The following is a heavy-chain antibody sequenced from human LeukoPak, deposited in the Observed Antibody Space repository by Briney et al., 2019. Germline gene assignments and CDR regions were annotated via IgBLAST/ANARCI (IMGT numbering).Heavy chain of an antibody. CDR1: GFTFDDYA. V-gene: IGHV3-9*01. D-gene: IGHD3-10*01. CDR3: AKAYGYGSGTYYAYGMDV. J-gene: IGHJ6*02. Sequence: GGSLRLSCAASGFTFDDYAMHWVRQAPGKGLDWVSGISWNSGSIGYADSVKGRFTISRDNAKNSLYLQMNSLRAEDTALYYCAKAYGYGSGTYYAYGMDVWGQGTTVTVSS. CDR2: ISWNSGSI.